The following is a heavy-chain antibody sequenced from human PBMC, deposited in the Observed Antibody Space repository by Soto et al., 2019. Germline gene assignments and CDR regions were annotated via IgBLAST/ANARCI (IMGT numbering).Heavy chain of an antibody. CDR1: GFTFDDYA. Sequence: EVQLVESGGGLVQPGRSLRLSCAASGFTFDDYAMHWVRQAPGKGLEWVSGISWNSGSIGYADSVKGRFTISRDNAKNSLYLQMNSLRAEDTALYYCAKEPYCSSTSCYGAFDIWGQGTMVTVSS. J-gene: IGHJ3*02. V-gene: IGHV3-9*01. D-gene: IGHD2-2*01. CDR2: ISWNSGSI. CDR3: AKEPYCSSTSCYGAFDI.